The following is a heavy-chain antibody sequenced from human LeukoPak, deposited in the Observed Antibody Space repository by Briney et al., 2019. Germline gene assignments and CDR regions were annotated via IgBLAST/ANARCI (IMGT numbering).Heavy chain of an antibody. CDR2: ISGSGGST. Sequence: GGSLRLSCAASGFNFGIYGMHWVRQAPGKGLEWVSAISGSGGSTYYADSVKGRFTISRDNSKNTLYLQMNSLRAEDTAVYYCAKDPNRIIWNEGNWFDPWGQGTLVTVSS. CDR3: AKDPNRIIWNEGNWFDP. CDR1: GFNFGIYG. V-gene: IGHV3-23*01. J-gene: IGHJ5*02. D-gene: IGHD1-1*01.